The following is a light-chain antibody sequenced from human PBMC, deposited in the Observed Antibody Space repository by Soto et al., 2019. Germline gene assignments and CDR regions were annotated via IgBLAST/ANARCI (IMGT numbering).Light chain of an antibody. Sequence: QSALTQPASVSGSPGLSITISCTGTSSDIGGYNYVSWYQQLPGKVPKLIIYDVSNRPSGVSDRSSGSKSGNAASRTISGLQAEDEADYYCSSYTSTSTLYVFGTGTKLTVL. CDR1: SSDIGGYNY. J-gene: IGLJ1*01. CDR2: DVS. CDR3: SSYTSTSTLYV. V-gene: IGLV2-14*03.